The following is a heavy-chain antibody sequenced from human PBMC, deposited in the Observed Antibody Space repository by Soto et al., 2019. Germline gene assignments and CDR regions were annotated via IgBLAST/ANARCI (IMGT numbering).Heavy chain of an antibody. CDR1: GFTFSSYA. V-gene: IGHV3-23*01. J-gene: IGHJ4*02. Sequence: GGSLRLSCAAPGFTFSSYAMSWVRQAPGKGLEWVSAISGSGGSTYYADSVKGRFTISRDNSKNTLYLQMNSLRAEDTAVYYCAKDRTYGSGSSDYWGQGTLVTVSS. CDR2: ISGSGGST. D-gene: IGHD3-10*01. CDR3: AKDRTYGSGSSDY.